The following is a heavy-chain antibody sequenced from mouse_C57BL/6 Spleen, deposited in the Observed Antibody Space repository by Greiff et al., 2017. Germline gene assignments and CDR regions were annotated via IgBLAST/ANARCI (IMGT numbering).Heavy chain of an antibody. CDR3: TRVYGGEAWFAY. CDR2: ISSGGDYI. Sequence: EVHLVESGEGLVKPGGSLKLSCAASGFTFSSYAMSWVRQTPEKRLEWVAYISSGGDYIYYADTVKGRFTISRDNARNTLYLQMSSLKSEDTAMYYCTRVYGGEAWFAYWGQGTLVTVSA. J-gene: IGHJ3*01. CDR1: GFTFSSYA. V-gene: IGHV5-9-1*02. D-gene: IGHD1-2*01.